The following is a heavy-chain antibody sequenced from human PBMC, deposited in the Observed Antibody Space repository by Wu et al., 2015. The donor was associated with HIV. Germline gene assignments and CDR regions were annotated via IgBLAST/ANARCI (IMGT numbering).Heavy chain of an antibody. CDR3: ASKKPXIVVVPAAIXWYFES. CDR1: GYTFTGYY. D-gene: IGHD2-2*02. V-gene: IGHV1-2*02. CDR2: INPNSGGT. Sequence: QVQLVQSGAEVKKPGASVKVSCKASGYTFTGYYMHWVRQAPGQGLEWMGWINPNSGGTNYAQKFQGRVTMTRDTSISTAYMELSRLRSDDTAVYYCASKKPXIVVVPAAIXWYFESLGPWHPGHCLL. J-gene: IGHJ2*01.